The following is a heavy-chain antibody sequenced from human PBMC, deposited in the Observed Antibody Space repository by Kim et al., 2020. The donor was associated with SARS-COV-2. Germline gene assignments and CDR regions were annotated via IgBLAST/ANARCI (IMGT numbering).Heavy chain of an antibody. V-gene: IGHV4-30-2*04. D-gene: IGHD3-9*01. Sequence: FYNPSLNSRVTISVGTSKNQFSLKLSSVTAADTAVYYCARGILTGGAFDIWGQGTMVTVSS. J-gene: IGHJ3*02. CDR3: ARGILTGGAFDI.